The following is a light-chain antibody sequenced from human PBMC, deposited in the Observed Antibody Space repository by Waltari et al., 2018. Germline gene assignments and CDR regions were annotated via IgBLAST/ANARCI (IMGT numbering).Light chain of an antibody. V-gene: IGLV7-43*01. CDR2: STD. CDR3: QLYYGGTLV. CDR1: TGPVTSDNF. Sequence: QTVVTQEPSLTVSPGGTVTLTCASTTGPVTSDNFPNWFQQKPGQPPRALIYSTDNNHSWTPARWSGSRLGGKAALTLSGVQPEDEADYYCQLYYGGTLVFGGGTKVTVL. J-gene: IGLJ3*02.